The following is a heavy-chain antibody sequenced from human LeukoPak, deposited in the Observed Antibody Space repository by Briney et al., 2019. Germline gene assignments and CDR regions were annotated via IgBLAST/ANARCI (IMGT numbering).Heavy chain of an antibody. CDR3: ARDQQPIAAAAIGDYYYGMDV. D-gene: IGHD6-13*01. CDR1: GGTFSSYA. Sequence: SVKVSCKASGGTFSSYAISWVRQAPGQGLEWMGRIIPILGIANYAQKFQGRVAITADKSTSTAYMELSSLRSEDTAVYYCARDQQPIAAAAIGDYYYGMDVWGQGTTVTVSS. J-gene: IGHJ6*02. V-gene: IGHV1-69*04. CDR2: IIPILGIA.